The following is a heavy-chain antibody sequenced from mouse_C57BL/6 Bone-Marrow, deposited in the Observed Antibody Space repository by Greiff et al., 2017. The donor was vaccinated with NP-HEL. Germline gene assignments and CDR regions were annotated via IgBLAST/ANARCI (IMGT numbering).Heavy chain of an antibody. Sequence: EVQLVESEGGLVQPGSSMKLSCTASGFTFSDYYMAWVRQVPEKGLEWVANINYDGSSTYYLDSLKSRFIISRDNAKNILYLQMSSLKSEDTATYYCARVTLHFDYWGQGTTLTVSS. CDR2: INYDGSST. V-gene: IGHV5-16*01. CDR1: GFTFSDYY. J-gene: IGHJ2*01. CDR3: ARVTLHFDY.